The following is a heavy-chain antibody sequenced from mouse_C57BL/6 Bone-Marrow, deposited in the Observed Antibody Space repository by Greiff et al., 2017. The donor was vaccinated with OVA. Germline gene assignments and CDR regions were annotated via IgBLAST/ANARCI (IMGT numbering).Heavy chain of an antibody. Sequence: VKLQQSGAELVRPGASVTLSCKASGYTFTDYEMHWVKQTPVHGLEWIGAIDPETGGTAYNQKFKGKAILTADKSSSTAYMELRSLTSEDSAVYYSTRGQLEWFAYWGRGTLVTVS. J-gene: IGHJ3*01. CDR2: IDPETGGT. D-gene: IGHD1-3*01. CDR3: TRGQLEWFAY. V-gene: IGHV1-15*01. CDR1: GYTFTDYE.